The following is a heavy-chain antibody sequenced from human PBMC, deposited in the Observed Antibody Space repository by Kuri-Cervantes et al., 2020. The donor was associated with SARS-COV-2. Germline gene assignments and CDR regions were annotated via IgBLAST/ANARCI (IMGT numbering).Heavy chain of an antibody. CDR1: GGSFSGYY. Sequence: LSLTCAVYGGSFSGYYWSWVRQAPGKGLEWVSAISGSGGSTYYADSVKGRFTISRDNSKNTLYLQMNSLRAEDTAVYYCAKENYYYSLDVWGQGTTVTVSS. CDR2: ISGSGGST. V-gene: IGHV3-23*01. J-gene: IGHJ6*02. CDR3: AKENYYYSLDV.